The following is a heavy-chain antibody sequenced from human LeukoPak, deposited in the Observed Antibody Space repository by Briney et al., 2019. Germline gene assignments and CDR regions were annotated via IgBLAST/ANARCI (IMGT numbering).Heavy chain of an antibody. CDR3: ARTEDYYDSTSAGFDY. Sequence: SETLSLTCTVSGGSISSGGYYWSWIRQHPGKGLEWIGYIYYSGSTYYNPSLKSRVTISVDTSKNQFSLKLSSVTAADTAVYYCARTEDYYDSTSAGFDYWGQGTLVTVSS. CDR2: IYYSGST. V-gene: IGHV4-31*03. J-gene: IGHJ4*02. CDR1: GGSISSGGYY. D-gene: IGHD3-22*01.